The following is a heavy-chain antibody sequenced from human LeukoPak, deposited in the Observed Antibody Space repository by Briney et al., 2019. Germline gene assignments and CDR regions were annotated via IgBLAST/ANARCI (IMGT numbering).Heavy chain of an antibody. Sequence: SETQSLTCTVSGGSISSYYWSWIRQPPGKGLEWIGYIYTSGSTNYNPSLKSRVTISVDTSKNQFSLKLSSVTAADTAVYYCARRHETKLDRGYCSSTSCYTYYYYYMDVWGKGTTVTASS. D-gene: IGHD2-2*02. V-gene: IGHV4-4*09. CDR2: IYTSGST. CDR3: ARRHETKLDRGYCSSTSCYTYYYYYMDV. J-gene: IGHJ6*03. CDR1: GGSISSYY.